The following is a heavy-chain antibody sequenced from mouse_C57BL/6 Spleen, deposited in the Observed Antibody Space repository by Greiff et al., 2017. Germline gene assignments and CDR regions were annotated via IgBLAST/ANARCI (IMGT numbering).Heavy chain of an antibody. Sequence: QVQLQQSGAELARPGASVKLSCKASGYTFTSYGISWVKQRTGQGPEWIGEIYPRSGNTYYNEKFKGKATLTADKSSSTAYMELRSLTSEDSAVYFCASGTSWFAYWGQGTLVTVSA. CDR2: IYPRSGNT. CDR3: ASGTSWFAY. J-gene: IGHJ3*01. V-gene: IGHV1-81*01. D-gene: IGHD3-3*01. CDR1: GYTFTSYG.